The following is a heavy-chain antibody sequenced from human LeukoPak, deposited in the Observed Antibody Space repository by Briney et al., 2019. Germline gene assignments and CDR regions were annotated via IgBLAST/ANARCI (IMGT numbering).Heavy chain of an antibody. D-gene: IGHD3-9*01. CDR1: GDSVSSNSAA. Sequence: SQTLSLTCAISGDSVSSNSAAWNWIRQSPSRGLEWLGRTYYRSKWYNDYAVSVKNRITINPDTSTNQFSLQLTSVTPEDTAVYYCARDAAGYDILTGYGFDPWGQGTLVTVSS. CDR2: TYYRSKWYN. V-gene: IGHV6-1*01. CDR3: ARDAAGYDILTGYGFDP. J-gene: IGHJ5*02.